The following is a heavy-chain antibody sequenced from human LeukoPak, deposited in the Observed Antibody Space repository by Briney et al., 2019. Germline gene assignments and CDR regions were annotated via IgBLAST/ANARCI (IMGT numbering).Heavy chain of an antibody. CDR1: GDSVSSNSVT. Sequence: SQTLSLTCAISGDSVSSNSVTWNWIRQSPSRGLEWLGRTYYRSTWYNDYAVSVRGRITVNPDTSKNQFSLHLNSVTPEDTAVYYCARRLTQYDCFDPWGQGILVTVFS. V-gene: IGHV6-1*01. D-gene: IGHD2-2*01. CDR2: TYYRSTWYN. CDR3: ARRLTQYDCFDP. J-gene: IGHJ5*02.